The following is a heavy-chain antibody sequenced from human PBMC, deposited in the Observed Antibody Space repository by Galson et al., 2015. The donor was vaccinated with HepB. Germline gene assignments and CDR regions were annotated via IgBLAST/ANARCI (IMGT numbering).Heavy chain of an antibody. J-gene: IGHJ3*02. V-gene: IGHV1-18*01. CDR1: GYTFTRTG. Sequence: SVKVSCKASGYTFTRTGISWVRQAPGQGLEWMGWISTSSGNTYYAQKFQDRLIMTTERSTSTAYMELRSLTSDDTAFYYCARDVRYAFEMWGQGTMVTVS. CDR2: ISTSSGNT. CDR3: ARDVRYAFEM. D-gene: IGHD4-17*01.